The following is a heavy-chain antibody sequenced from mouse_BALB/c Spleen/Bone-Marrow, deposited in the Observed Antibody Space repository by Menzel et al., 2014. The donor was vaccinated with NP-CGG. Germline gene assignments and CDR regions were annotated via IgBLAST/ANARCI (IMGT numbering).Heavy chain of an antibody. CDR3: ARSGSNFGRFFDV. D-gene: IGHD2-5*01. J-gene: IGHJ1*01. CDR2: IDPYDSEA. V-gene: IGHV1-74*01. CDR1: GYTFTSYW. Sequence: QVQLQQSGAELVRPGASVNLSCKASGYTFTSYWMNWVMQRPEQGLEWIGRIDPYDSEAHYNQKFKDKAILTVDKSSSTAYMQLISPTSEDSAVYYCARSGSNFGRFFDVWGAGTTVTVSS.